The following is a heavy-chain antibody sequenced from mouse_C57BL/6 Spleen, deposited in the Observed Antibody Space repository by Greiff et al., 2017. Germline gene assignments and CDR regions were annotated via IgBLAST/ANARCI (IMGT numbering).Heavy chain of an antibody. CDR1: GYAFSSSW. Sequence: QVQLQQSGPELVKPGASVKISCKASGYAFSSSWMNWVKQRPGKGLEWIGRIYPGDGDTNYNGKFKGKATLTADKSSSTAYMQLSSLTSEDSAVYFCARELRDYAMDYWGQGTSVTVSA. J-gene: IGHJ4*01. CDR2: IYPGDGDT. CDR3: ARELRDYAMDY. D-gene: IGHD1-1*01. V-gene: IGHV1-82*01.